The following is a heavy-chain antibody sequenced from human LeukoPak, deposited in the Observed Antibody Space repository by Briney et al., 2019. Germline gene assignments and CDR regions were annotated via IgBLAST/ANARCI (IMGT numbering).Heavy chain of an antibody. D-gene: IGHD4-17*01. CDR3: TRAHEYGWFDP. CDR1: GYTFSDYF. J-gene: IGHJ5*02. CDR2: INPKTGGT. Sequence: ASVKVSCKASGYTFSDYFMHWVRQAPGQGLEWMGWINPKTGGTTYAQKFQGRVTMTRDMSITTAYMDLSRLRSDDTAVYYCTRAHEYGWFDPWGQGTLVIVSS. V-gene: IGHV1-2*02.